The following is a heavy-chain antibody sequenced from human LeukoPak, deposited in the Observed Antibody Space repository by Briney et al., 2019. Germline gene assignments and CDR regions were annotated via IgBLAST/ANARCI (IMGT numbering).Heavy chain of an antibody. V-gene: IGHV3-23*01. CDR1: GFTFSSYA. CDR3: AKDPLNTVMVSPTFDY. D-gene: IGHD5-18*01. Sequence: GGSMRLSCEASGFTFSSYAMSWVHQAPGKGLEWVSAISGSGGSTYYADSVKGRFTISRDNSKNTLYLQMNSLRAEDTAVYYCAKDPLNTVMVSPTFDYWGQGTLVTVSS. CDR2: ISGSGGST. J-gene: IGHJ4*02.